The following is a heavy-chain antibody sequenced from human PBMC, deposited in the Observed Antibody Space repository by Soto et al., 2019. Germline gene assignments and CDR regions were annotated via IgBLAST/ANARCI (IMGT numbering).Heavy chain of an antibody. CDR1: GGTFSSYA. CDR2: IIPIFGTA. J-gene: IGHJ6*02. V-gene: IGHV1-69*13. D-gene: IGHD3-9*01. Sequence: GVSVKVSCKASGGTFSSYAICWVRQAPGKGLEWMGGIIPIFGTANYAQKFQGRVTITADESTSTAYMELSSLRSEDTAVYYCARDLVYYDILTGSPPGGMDVWGQGTTVTVSS. CDR3: ARDLVYYDILTGSPPGGMDV.